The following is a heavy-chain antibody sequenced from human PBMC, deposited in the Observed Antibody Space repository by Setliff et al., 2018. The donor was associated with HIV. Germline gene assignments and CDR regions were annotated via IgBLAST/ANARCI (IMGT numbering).Heavy chain of an antibody. CDR1: GGSINSHY. Sequence: PSETLSLTCTVSGGSINSHYGSWIRQPPGKGMEWIGYIFYSGSTNYNPPLKSRVTISLDTSENQFSLKLRSVTPADTAVYYCAREKIVVLRAYHFDYWGLGTLVTVSS. J-gene: IGHJ4*02. V-gene: IGHV4-59*11. D-gene: IGHD3-22*01. CDR2: IFYSGST. CDR3: AREKIVVLRAYHFDY.